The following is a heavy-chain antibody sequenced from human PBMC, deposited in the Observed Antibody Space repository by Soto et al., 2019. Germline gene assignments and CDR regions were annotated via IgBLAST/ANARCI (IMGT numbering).Heavy chain of an antibody. CDR3: ARHLCSGTSCYKDDYHGMDA. CDR2: INPSDSYT. V-gene: IGHV5-10-1*04. Sequence: GESLKISCQGSGYNFSTFWISWARQLPGKGLEWMGRINPSDSYTFYSPSFHVQVTLSADKSVNIAYLQWSSLTATDTATLYCARHLCSGTSCYKDDYHGMDAWGQGTAVTVSS. J-gene: IGHJ6*02. CDR1: GYNFSTFW. D-gene: IGHD2-2*02.